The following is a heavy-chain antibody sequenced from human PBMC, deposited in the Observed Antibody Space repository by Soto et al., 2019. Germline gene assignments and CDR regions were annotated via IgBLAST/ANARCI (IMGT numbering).Heavy chain of an antibody. J-gene: IGHJ4*02. CDR1: GYSFITYA. V-gene: IGHV1-3*01. CDR2: INAANGKT. D-gene: IGHD6-19*01. CDR3: VRVRSSGWQVNFDF. Sequence: QVQLVQSGAEVKKPGASVKVSCKASGYSFITYAIHWVRQAPGQRLEWMGWINAANGKTKYSQNFQSRVTLTSDTSASTTYMELTSLRSADTAVDYRVRVRSSGWQVNFDFWGQGTLVTVSS.